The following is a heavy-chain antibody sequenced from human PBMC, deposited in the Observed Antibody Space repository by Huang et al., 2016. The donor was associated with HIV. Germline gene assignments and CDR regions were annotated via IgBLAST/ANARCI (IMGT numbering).Heavy chain of an antibody. Sequence: QVQLVESGGGVVQPGTSLRLSCAASGFIFSNCGMHWVRQAPCKGLEWVAVISYDGRSDRYSDSVKGRFTISRDNDKNTLSLEMNRLRHDDTAVYYCAKESRWFSDFDQWGQGTLVTVSS. J-gene: IGHJ5*02. CDR1: GFIFSNCG. CDR2: ISYDGRSD. D-gene: IGHD2-15*01. V-gene: IGHV3-30*18. CDR3: AKESRWFSDFDQ.